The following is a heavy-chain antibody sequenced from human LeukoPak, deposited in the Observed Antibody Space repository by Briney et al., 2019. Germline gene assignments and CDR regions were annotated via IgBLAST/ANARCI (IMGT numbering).Heavy chain of an antibody. CDR2: ISFDGSNK. D-gene: IGHD6-19*01. V-gene: IGHV3-30*04. CDR3: ARGTGWYVDY. Sequence: GGSLRLSCSASGFSFRSYAMHWVRQAPGKGLEWLAIISFDGSNKDFADSVKGRFTISRDNSKDTLYLQMDSLRPEDTPVYYCARGTGWYVDYWGQGTLVTVSS. CDR1: GFSFRSYA. J-gene: IGHJ4*02.